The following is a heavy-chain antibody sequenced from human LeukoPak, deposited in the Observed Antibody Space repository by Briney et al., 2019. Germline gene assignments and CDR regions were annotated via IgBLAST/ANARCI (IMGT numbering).Heavy chain of an antibody. CDR1: GFTVSSNY. Sequence: PGGSLRLSCAASGFTVSSNYMSWVRQAPGKGLEWVSVIYSGGSTYYADSVKGRFTISRDNSKNTLYLQMNSLRAKDTAVYYCATDWAWGGFDHWGQGALVTVSS. D-gene: IGHD3-16*01. CDR2: IYSGGST. V-gene: IGHV3-66*01. J-gene: IGHJ4*02. CDR3: ATDWAWGGFDH.